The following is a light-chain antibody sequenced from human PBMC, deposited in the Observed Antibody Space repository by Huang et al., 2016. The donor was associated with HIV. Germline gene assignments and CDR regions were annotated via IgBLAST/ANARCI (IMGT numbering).Light chain of an antibody. V-gene: IGKV3-15*01. CDR1: QRVSSY. Sequence: DIVMTQSPATLSVSPGERATLSCRASQRVSSYLAWYQPKPGQSPRLLIYDSSTRATCIPARFTGSGSGTEFTLTISSLQSEEFAVYYCQQYTSWPRTFGQGTKVEIK. J-gene: IGKJ1*01. CDR3: QQYTSWPRT. CDR2: DSS.